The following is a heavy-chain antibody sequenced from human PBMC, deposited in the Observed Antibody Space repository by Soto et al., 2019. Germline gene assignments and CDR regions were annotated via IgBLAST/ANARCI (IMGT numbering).Heavy chain of an antibody. CDR1: GYTFTSYG. J-gene: IGHJ4*02. Sequence: QVQLVQSGAEVKKPGASVKVSCKASGYTFTSYGISWVRQAPGQGREWMGWISAYNGNTNYAQKLQGRVTMTTDTSTSTAYMERSSLRSDDTAVYYCARDLLPNGSGYYYFDYWGQGTLVTVSS. D-gene: IGHD3-22*01. CDR2: ISAYNGNT. CDR3: ARDLLPNGSGYYYFDY. V-gene: IGHV1-18*01.